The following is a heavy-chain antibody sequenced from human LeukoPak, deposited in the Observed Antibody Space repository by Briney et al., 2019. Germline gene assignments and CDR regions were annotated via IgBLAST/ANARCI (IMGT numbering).Heavy chain of an antibody. J-gene: IGHJ5*02. CDR3: ARDLDCSSTSCYSFDP. Sequence: ASVKVSCKASGYTFTNYTLNWVRQAPGQGLEWMGWIDTNTGNPTYAQGFTGRFVFSLDTSVSTAYLQISSLKAEDTAVYYCARDLDCSSTSCYSFDPWGQGTLVTVSS. CDR1: GYTFTNYT. CDR2: IDTNTGNP. V-gene: IGHV7-4-1*02. D-gene: IGHD2-2*01.